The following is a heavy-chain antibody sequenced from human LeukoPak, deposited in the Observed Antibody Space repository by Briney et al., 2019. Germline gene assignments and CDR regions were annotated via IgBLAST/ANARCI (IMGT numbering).Heavy chain of an antibody. J-gene: IGHJ4*02. CDR2: IYTSGST. CDR3: ARSYSRSSHFDN. D-gene: IGHD6-6*01. CDR1: GDSISNYF. V-gene: IGHV4-4*09. Sequence: SETLSLTCTVSGDSISNYFWSWIRHPPGKGMGWNGFIYTSGSTNYNPSMKGRVSISVDTSENQFSLRLASVTAAETAVYYCARSYSRSSHFDNWGQGTLVTVSS.